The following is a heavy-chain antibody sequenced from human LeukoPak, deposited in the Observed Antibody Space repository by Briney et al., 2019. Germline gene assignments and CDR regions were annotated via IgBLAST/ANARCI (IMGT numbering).Heavy chain of an antibody. J-gene: IGHJ5*02. V-gene: IGHV3-23*01. CDR3: ARGPSLRYFDPTNWFDP. Sequence: PGGSLRLSCAASGFTFSSYAMSWVRQAPGKWLEWVSAISVSGASTYSADSVKGRFTISRDNSKNTLYLQMNSLRAEDTAVYYCARGPSLRYFDPTNWFDPWGQGTLVTVSS. CDR1: GFTFSSYA. CDR2: ISVSGAST. D-gene: IGHD3-9*01.